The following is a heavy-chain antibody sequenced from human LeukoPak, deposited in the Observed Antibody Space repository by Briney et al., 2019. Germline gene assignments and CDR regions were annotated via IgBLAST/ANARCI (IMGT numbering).Heavy chain of an antibody. V-gene: IGHV3-23*01. CDR3: GKGLVTAIDY. CDR1: GFTFSNYA. CDR2: ISNSGGNT. Sequence: PGGSLRLSCAASGFTFSNYAMTWVRQAPGKGLEWVSSISNSGGNTYYADSVKGRFTISRDNSKNTVDLQMNSLRAEDTAVYYCGKGLVTAIDYWGQGTLVSVSS. J-gene: IGHJ4*02. D-gene: IGHD2-21*02.